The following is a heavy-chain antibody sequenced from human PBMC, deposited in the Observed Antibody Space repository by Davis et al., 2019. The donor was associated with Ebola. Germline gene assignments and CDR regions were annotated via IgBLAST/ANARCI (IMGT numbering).Heavy chain of an antibody. CDR2: IRYDGSNK. V-gene: IGHV3-30*02. CDR1: GFTFSSYG. CDR3: AKSCSGYEDAFDI. D-gene: IGHD5-12*01. J-gene: IGHJ3*02. Sequence: GESLKISCAASGFTFSSYGMHWVRQAPGKGLEWVAFIRYDGSNKYYADSVKGRFTISRDNSKNTLYLQMNSLRAEDTAVYYCAKSCSGYEDAFDIWGQGTMVTVSS.